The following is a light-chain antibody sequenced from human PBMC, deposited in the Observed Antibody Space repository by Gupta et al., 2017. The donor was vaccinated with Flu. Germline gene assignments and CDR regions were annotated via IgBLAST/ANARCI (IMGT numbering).Light chain of an antibody. CDR2: TTS. CDR3: QQAYSTPLT. V-gene: IGKV1-39*01. Sequence: DIQMTQSPSSLSASVGERVTITCRASQTISSYLNWYQQKPGKAPKLLIYTTSSLQSGVTSRFSGSGSGTDFTLTISSLQPDDSATYYCQQAYSTPLTFGGGTKVEIK. J-gene: IGKJ4*01. CDR1: QTISSY.